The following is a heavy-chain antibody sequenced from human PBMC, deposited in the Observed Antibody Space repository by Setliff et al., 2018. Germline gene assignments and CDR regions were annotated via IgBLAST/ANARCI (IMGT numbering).Heavy chain of an antibody. Sequence: SETLSLTCTVSGDSISRSSDYWSWIRQPAGKGLEWIGHIYIGGSANYNPSLKSRVTMSIDTSKNQFSLKLNSVTAADMAVYYCARFLYCTSTSCPVTFDHWGRGTLVTVSS. CDR2: IYIGGSA. CDR1: GDSISRSSDY. D-gene: IGHD2-2*01. V-gene: IGHV4-61*09. CDR3: ARFLYCTSTSCPVTFDH. J-gene: IGHJ4*02.